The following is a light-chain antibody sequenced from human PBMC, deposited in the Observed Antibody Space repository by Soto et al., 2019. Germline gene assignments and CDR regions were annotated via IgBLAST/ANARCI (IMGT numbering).Light chain of an antibody. CDR3: AAWDDSLNGNV. J-gene: IGLJ1*01. CDR2: SNN. Sequence: QSVLTQPPSASGTPGQRVTISCSGSSSNIGSNTVNWYQQLPGTAPKLLIYSNNQRPSGVPDRFSGSKSGTSASLAISGLQFEEGVVYNGAAWDDSLNGNVFETGTRSPP. CDR1: SSNIGSNT. V-gene: IGLV1-44*01.